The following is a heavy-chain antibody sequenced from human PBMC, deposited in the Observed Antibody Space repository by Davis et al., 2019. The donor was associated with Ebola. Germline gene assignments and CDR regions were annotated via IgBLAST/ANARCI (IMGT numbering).Heavy chain of an antibody. Sequence: KVSCKGSGYSFTSYWIGWVRQLPGKGLEWMGIIYPGDSDTRYSPSFQGQVTISADKSISTAYLQWRSLRASDTAIYYCARQESLYGSSDYWGQGTLVTVSS. J-gene: IGHJ4*02. CDR1: GYSFTSYW. CDR3: ARQESLYGSSDY. CDR2: IYPGDSDT. V-gene: IGHV5-51*01. D-gene: IGHD3-22*01.